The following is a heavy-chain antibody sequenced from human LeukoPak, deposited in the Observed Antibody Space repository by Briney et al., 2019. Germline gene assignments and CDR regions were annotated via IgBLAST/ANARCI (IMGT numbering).Heavy chain of an antibody. CDR1: GYTFTSYG. J-gene: IGHJ4*02. D-gene: IGHD3-22*01. CDR3: AYLYDSSGYYHFDY. Sequence: ASVKVSCKASGYTFTSYGISWVRQAPGQGLEWMGWISAYNGNTNYAQKLQGRVTMTTDTSTSTAYMELRSLRSDDTAVYYCAYLYDSSGYYHFDYWGQGTLVTVSS. V-gene: IGHV1-18*01. CDR2: ISAYNGNT.